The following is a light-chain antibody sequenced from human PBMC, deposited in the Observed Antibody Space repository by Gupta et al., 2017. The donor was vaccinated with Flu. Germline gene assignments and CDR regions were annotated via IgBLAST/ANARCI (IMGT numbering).Light chain of an antibody. V-gene: IGKV2-30*01. J-gene: IGKJ3*01. CDR1: QRHVYSNGNTY. CDR2: KVS. Sequence: DDVMTRSPLSVPVTLGQPATIACKPSQRHVYSNGNTYLNWYHQRPGQSPRRLIYKVSSRDSGVPDRFSGSGPGTDFTLKISRVEAEDFGVYYCMQGTRWPPFTFGPGTKVEIK. CDR3: MQGTRWPPFT.